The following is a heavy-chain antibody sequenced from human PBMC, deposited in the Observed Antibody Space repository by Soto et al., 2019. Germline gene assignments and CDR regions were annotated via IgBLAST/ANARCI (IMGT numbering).Heavy chain of an antibody. J-gene: IGHJ3*02. CDR1: GGSISSYY. CDR3: ARALILTGYYIHDAFDI. V-gene: IGHV4-59*01. Sequence: SETLPLTCTVSGGSISSYYWSWIRQPPGKGLELIGYIYYSGNTNYNPSLKSRLSISLDTSKNQFSLTLSSVTAADTAVYYCARALILTGYYIHDAFDIWGQGTMVTVSS. D-gene: IGHD3-9*01. CDR2: IYYSGNT.